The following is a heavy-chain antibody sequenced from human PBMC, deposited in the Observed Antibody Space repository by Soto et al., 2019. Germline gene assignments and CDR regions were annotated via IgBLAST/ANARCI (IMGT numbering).Heavy chain of an antibody. J-gene: IGHJ3*02. CDR3: ARGGDYVGGRFDI. CDR1: GFTFSDYY. V-gene: IGHV3-11*06. Sequence: PGGSLRLSCAASGFTFSDYYMSWIRQAPGKGLEWVSYISSSSSYTNYADSVKGRFTISRDNAKNSLYLQMNSLRAEDTAVYYCARGGDYVGGRFDIWGQGTMVTVSS. CDR2: ISSSSSYT. D-gene: IGHD4-17*01.